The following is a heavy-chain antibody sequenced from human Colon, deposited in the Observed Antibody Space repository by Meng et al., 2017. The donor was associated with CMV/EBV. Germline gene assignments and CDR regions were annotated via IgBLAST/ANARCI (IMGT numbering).Heavy chain of an antibody. CDR1: GGSFSGYY. V-gene: IGHV4-34*01. J-gene: IGHJ4*02. CDR2: INHMGIT. CDR3: ARGWQLVVDY. D-gene: IGHD6-6*01. Sequence: SDIWSSTGAVHGGSFSGYYWGWSRQPPGKGRAWFGEINHMGITNYNPSLQSRVTISVDTSKNPFSLKLSSVTAADTAVYYCARGWQLVVDYWGQGTLVTVSS.